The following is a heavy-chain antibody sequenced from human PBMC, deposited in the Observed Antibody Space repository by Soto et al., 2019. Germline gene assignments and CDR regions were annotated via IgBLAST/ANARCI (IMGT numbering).Heavy chain of an antibody. CDR2: IYYSGST. Sequence: PSETLSLTCTVSGGSISSYYWSWIRQPPGKGLEWIGYIYYSGSTNYNPSLKSRVTISVDTSKNQFSLKLSSVTAADTAVYYCARCQTMTTVTNYGMDVWGQGTTVTVSS. D-gene: IGHD4-17*01. V-gene: IGHV4-59*08. CDR1: GGSISSYY. CDR3: ARCQTMTTVTNYGMDV. J-gene: IGHJ6*02.